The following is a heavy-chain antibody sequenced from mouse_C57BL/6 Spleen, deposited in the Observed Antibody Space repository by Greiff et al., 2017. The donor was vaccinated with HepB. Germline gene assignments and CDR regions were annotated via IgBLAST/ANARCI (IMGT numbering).Heavy chain of an antibody. J-gene: IGHJ3*01. V-gene: IGHV1-69*01. Sequence: QVQLKQPGAELVMPGASVKLSCKASGYTFTSYWMHWVKQRPGQGLEWIGEIDPSDSYTNYNQKFKGKSTLTVDKSSSTAYMQLSSLTSEDSAVYYCARKGWDWFAYWGQGTLVTVSA. CDR2: IDPSDSYT. D-gene: IGHD3-3*01. CDR1: GYTFTSYW. CDR3: ARKGWDWFAY.